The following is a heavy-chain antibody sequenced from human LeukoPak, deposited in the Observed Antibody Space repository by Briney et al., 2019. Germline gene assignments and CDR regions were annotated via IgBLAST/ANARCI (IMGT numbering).Heavy chain of an antibody. CDR2: IYTSGST. CDR1: GGSISSYY. J-gene: IGHJ6*02. D-gene: IGHD3-16*01. CDR3: ARVGAPEGYYYYYGMDV. Sequence: SETLSLTCTVSGGSISSYYWSWIRQPAGKGLEWIGRIYTSGSTNYNPSLKSRVTISVDRSKNQFSLKLSSVTAADTAVYYCARVGAPEGYYYYYGMDVWGQGTTVTVSS. V-gene: IGHV4-4*07.